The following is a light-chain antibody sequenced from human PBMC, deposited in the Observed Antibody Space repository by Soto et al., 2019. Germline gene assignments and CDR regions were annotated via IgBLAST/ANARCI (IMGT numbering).Light chain of an antibody. J-gene: IGKJ1*01. CDR1: QSVDSSF. CDR3: QQYVSSVT. Sequence: EIVLTQSPGSLSLSPGERATLSCRASQSVDSSFFAWYQQKPGQAPRLLIYGASNRATGIPDRFSGRGSGTDFTLTVTGLAPEDFAVYYCQQYVSSVTFGQGTKVEIK. CDR2: GAS. V-gene: IGKV3-20*01.